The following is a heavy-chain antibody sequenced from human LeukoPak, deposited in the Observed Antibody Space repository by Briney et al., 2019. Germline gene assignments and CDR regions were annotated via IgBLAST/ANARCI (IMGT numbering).Heavy chain of an antibody. CDR3: ARGVSRPKRWLQLGGAFDI. V-gene: IGHV4-39*07. CDR2: IYYSGST. J-gene: IGHJ3*02. D-gene: IGHD5-24*01. CDR1: GGSISSSSYY. Sequence: SETLSLTCTVSGGSISSSSYYWGWIRQPPGKGLEWIGSIYYSGSTYYNPSLKSRVTISVDTSKNQFSLKLSSVTAADTPVYYCARGVSRPKRWLQLGGAFDIWGQGTMVTVSS.